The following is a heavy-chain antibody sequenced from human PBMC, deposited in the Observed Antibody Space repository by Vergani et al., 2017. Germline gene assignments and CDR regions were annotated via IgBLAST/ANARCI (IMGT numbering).Heavy chain of an antibody. J-gene: IGHJ4*02. CDR2: ISSSGSTI. Sequence: VQLVESGGVVVQPGGSLRLSCAASGFTFSDYYMSWIRQAPGKGLEWVSYISSSGSTIYYADSVKGRFTISRDNAKNSLYLQMNSLRAEDTAVYYCARERPAAGPYLDYWGQGTLVTVSS. CDR3: ARERPAAGPYLDY. V-gene: IGHV3-11*01. CDR1: GFTFSDYY. D-gene: IGHD6-13*01.